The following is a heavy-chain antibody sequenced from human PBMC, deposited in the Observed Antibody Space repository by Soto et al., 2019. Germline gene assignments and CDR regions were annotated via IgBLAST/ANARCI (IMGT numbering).Heavy chain of an antibody. D-gene: IGHD5-12*01. Sequence: QVQLVQSGAEVKKPGASVTVSCRSSGDTFNDYYIHWVRQAPGQGLEWMGWINPNGGVTKYAQKFQGWVSMPRDTSIRTVYLQLSRLRSDDTAVYYCARESGGATATLDYYYFYIDVWGTGTTVTVSS. CDR1: GDTFNDYY. V-gene: IGHV1-2*04. J-gene: IGHJ6*03. CDR3: ARESGGATATLDYYYFYIDV. CDR2: INPNGGVT.